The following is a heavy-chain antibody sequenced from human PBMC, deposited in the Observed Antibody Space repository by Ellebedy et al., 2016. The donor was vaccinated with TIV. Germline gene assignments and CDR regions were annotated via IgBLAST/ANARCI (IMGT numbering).Heavy chain of an antibody. CDR3: ARQYTMVRGVIYYFDY. V-gene: IGHV4-39*01. CDR2: IYYSGST. CDR1: GGSISSSSYY. D-gene: IGHD3-10*01. Sequence: SETLSLTCTVSGGSISSSSYYWGWIRQPPGKGLEWIGSIYYSGSTYYNPSLKSRVTISVDTPKNQFSLKLSSVTAADTAVYYCARQYTMVRGVIYYFDYWGQGTLVTVSS. J-gene: IGHJ4*02.